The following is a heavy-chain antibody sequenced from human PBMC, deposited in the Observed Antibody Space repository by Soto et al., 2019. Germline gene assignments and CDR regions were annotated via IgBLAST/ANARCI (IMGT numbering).Heavy chain of an antibody. J-gene: IGHJ4*02. CDR1: WESFTADY. CDR2: INPKSGGT. V-gene: IGHV1-2*02. CDR3: ASHPLNWSDADS. Sequence: LVKVYFKGAWESFTADYVDWGRQAPGQGFEWMGWINPKSGGTKYPQKFQGRVTMTRDTSLSTVYMTLTRLTSDDTGVYYCASHPLNWSDADSWAQGVLVTVSS. D-gene: IGHD1-1*01.